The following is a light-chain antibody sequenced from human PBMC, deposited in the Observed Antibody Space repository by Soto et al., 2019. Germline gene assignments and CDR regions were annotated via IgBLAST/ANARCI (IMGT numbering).Light chain of an antibody. Sequence: EIVLTQSPATLSLSPGERATLSCRASQSVSSYLAWYQQKPGQAPRLLIYDASNRATGIPARFSGSGSGTDFTLTISSLEPEDLAVYYCQQRSNWPRTFGQGTKVDI. V-gene: IGKV3-11*01. CDR3: QQRSNWPRT. CDR1: QSVSSY. J-gene: IGKJ1*01. CDR2: DAS.